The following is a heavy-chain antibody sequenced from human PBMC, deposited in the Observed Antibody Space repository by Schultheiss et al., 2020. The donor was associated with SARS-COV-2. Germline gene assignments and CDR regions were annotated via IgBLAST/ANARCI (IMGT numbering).Heavy chain of an antibody. Sequence: SVKVSCKASGGTFSSYAISWVRQAPGQGLEWMGGIIPIFGTANYAQKFQGRVTITADESTSTAYMELSSLRSEDTAVYYCARDIVVVPAAMGYYYYGMDVWGQGTTVTVSS. V-gene: IGHV1-69*13. D-gene: IGHD2-2*01. J-gene: IGHJ6*02. CDR3: ARDIVVVPAAMGYYYYGMDV. CDR1: GGTFSSYA. CDR2: IIPIFGTA.